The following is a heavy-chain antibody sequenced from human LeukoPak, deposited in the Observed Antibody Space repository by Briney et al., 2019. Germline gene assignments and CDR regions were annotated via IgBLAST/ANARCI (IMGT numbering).Heavy chain of an antibody. CDR1: GFTVSSSY. Sequence: GGSLRLSCAASGFTVSSSYMSWVRQAPGKGLEWVSVIYSGGSTYYADSVKGRFTISRDNSKNTLYLQMNSLRAEDTAVYYCARGAVAGTDAFDIWGQGTMVTVSS. D-gene: IGHD6-19*01. V-gene: IGHV3-53*01. CDR3: ARGAVAGTDAFDI. J-gene: IGHJ3*02. CDR2: IYSGGST.